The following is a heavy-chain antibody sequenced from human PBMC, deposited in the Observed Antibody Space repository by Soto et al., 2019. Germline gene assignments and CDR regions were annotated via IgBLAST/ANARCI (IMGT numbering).Heavy chain of an antibody. CDR1: GFTFSSYS. CDR3: ARGDYYDSSGPSSDAFDI. Sequence: PGGSLRLSCAASGFTFSSYSMNWVRQAPGKGLEWVSYISSSSSTIYYADSVKGRFTISRDNAKNSLYLQMNSLRAEDTAVFYCARGDYYDSSGPSSDAFDIWGQGTMVTVSS. D-gene: IGHD3-22*01. CDR2: ISSSSSTI. J-gene: IGHJ3*02. V-gene: IGHV3-48*01.